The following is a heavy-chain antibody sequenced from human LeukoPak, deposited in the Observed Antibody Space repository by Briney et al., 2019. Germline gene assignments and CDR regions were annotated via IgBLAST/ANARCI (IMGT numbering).Heavy chain of an antibody. D-gene: IGHD2/OR15-2a*01. Sequence: PGGSLRLSCAASGFTFSSYAMHWVRQAPGKGLEWVAVISYDGSNKYYADSVKGRFTISRDNSKNTLYLQMNSLRAEDTAVYYCARDYAQYYDYWGQGTLVTVSS. CDR3: ARDYAQYYDY. CDR2: ISYDGSNK. J-gene: IGHJ4*02. V-gene: IGHV3-30*04. CDR1: GFTFSSYA.